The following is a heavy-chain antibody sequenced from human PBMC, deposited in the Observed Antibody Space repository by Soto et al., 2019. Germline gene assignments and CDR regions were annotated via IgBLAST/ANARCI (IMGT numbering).Heavy chain of an antibody. CDR1: GYTFTSYG. CDR2: INVYNGNT. J-gene: IGHJ4*02. Sequence: QVQLVQSGAEVKKPGTSVKVSCKASGYTFTSYGISWVRQAPGQGLEWMGWINVYNGNTNYAQKFQGRVPMTTDTSTSTAYLDLRSLRSDDTAVYFCARDTSRGEYDYWGQGTLVPVSS. D-gene: IGHD3-10*01. V-gene: IGHV1-18*01. CDR3: ARDTSRGEYDY.